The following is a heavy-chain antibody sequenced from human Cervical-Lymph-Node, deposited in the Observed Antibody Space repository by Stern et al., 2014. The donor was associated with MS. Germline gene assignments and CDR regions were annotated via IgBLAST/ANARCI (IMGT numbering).Heavy chain of an antibody. CDR3: ASGYSGTYETNSLFDP. J-gene: IGHJ5*02. D-gene: IGHD1-26*01. CDR2: VNSDESIR. Sequence: MQLVQSGGGLVQPGGSLRLSCAASGFSFSSYWMHWVRQAPGKGLMWVSRVNSDESIRNYADSVKGRFTISRDNAKNTLYLQMNSLRAEDTAVYYCASGYSGTYETNSLFDPWGQGTLVTVSS. CDR1: GFSFSSYW. V-gene: IGHV3-74*02.